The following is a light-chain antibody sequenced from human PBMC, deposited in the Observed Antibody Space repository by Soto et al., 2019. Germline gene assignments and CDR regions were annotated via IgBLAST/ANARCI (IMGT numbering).Light chain of an antibody. Sequence: EIVMTQSPATLSVSPGERATLSCRASQSVSSSLAWYQQKPGQAPRLLIYGASNTDTGIPARFSGSGSGTEFMFTISSLQSEDFAVYYCQEYYNWPFTFGPGTKVDIK. CDR3: QEYYNWPFT. V-gene: IGKV3-15*01. CDR2: GAS. J-gene: IGKJ3*01. CDR1: QSVSSS.